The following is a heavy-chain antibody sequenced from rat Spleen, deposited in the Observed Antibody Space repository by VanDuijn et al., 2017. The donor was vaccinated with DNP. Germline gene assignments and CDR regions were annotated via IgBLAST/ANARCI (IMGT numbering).Heavy chain of an antibody. CDR2: ISNEGRRV. Sequence: EVQLVKSGGGLVQPGRSLKLSCATSGFTFSDFYMAWVRQAPRKGLEWVASISNEGRRVYYGDSVKGRFTISRDNAKSTLYLKMNSRRSEDTDTYYGARHVDAWGQGTSVTVSS. J-gene: IGHJ4*01. V-gene: IGHV5-22*01. CDR3: ARHVDA. CDR1: GFTFSDFY.